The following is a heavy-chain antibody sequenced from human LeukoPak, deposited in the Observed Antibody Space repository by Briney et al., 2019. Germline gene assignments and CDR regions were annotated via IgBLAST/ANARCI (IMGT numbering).Heavy chain of an antibody. Sequence: GGSLRLSCAASGFIFSHYGMHWFRQAPGKGLEWVAVIWSDGSNRFYAGSVKGRFTISRDNSQNTVFLQMNSLRVEDTAMYYCARDAQRGFDYSNSLEYWGHGTLVTVSS. CDR2: IWSDGSNR. V-gene: IGHV3-33*01. CDR3: ARDAQRGFDYSNSLEY. CDR1: GFIFSHYG. D-gene: IGHD4-11*01. J-gene: IGHJ4*01.